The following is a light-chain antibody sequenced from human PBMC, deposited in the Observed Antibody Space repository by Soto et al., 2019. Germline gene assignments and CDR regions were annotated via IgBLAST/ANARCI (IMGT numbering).Light chain of an antibody. CDR1: QSVSSSY. Sequence: ENVLTQSPGTLSLSPGERATLSRRASQSVSSSYLAWYQQKPGQAPRLLIYGASSRATGIPDRFSGSGSGTDFTLIISRLEPEDFAVYYCQQYGSSPWTFGQGTKVEIK. CDR3: QQYGSSPWT. CDR2: GAS. J-gene: IGKJ1*01. V-gene: IGKV3-20*01.